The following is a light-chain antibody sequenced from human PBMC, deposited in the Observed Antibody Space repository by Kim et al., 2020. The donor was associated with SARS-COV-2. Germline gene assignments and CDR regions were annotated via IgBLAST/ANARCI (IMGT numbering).Light chain of an antibody. CDR3: QSADSSGTYWV. Sequence: SYELTQPPSVSVSPGQTARITCSGDALPKQYAYWYQQKPGQAPVLVLYKDSERPSGIPERFSGSSSGTTVTLTISGVQAEDEADYYCQSADSSGTYWVFG. V-gene: IGLV3-25*03. J-gene: IGLJ3*02. CDR1: ALPKQY. CDR2: KDS.